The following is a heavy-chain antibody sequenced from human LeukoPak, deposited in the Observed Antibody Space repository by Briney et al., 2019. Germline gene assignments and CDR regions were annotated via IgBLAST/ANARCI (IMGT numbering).Heavy chain of an antibody. Sequence: KPSETLSLTCAVYGGSFSGYYWSWIRQPPGKGLEWIGEINPSGSTNYNPSLKSRVTTSVDTSKNQFSLKLNSVTAADTAVYYCARGIPVYGVIMIYYSYYMDVWGKGTTVTVSS. CDR1: GGSFSGYY. D-gene: IGHD3-3*01. V-gene: IGHV4-34*01. CDR2: INPSGST. J-gene: IGHJ6*03. CDR3: ARGIPVYGVIMIYYSYYMDV.